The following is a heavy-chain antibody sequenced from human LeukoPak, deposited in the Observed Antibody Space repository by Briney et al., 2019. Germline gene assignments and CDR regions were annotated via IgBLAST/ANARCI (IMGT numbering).Heavy chain of an antibody. CDR1: GGAFSSYA. J-gene: IGHJ6*02. Sequence: VASVKVSCTASGGAFSSYAISWVRQAPGQGLEWMGRIIPILGIANYAQKFQGRVTITADKSTSTAYMELSSLRSEDTAVYYCARRGGNSYYYYYGMDVWGQGTTVTVSS. D-gene: IGHD4-23*01. V-gene: IGHV1-69*04. CDR2: IIPILGIA. CDR3: ARRGGNSYYYYYGMDV.